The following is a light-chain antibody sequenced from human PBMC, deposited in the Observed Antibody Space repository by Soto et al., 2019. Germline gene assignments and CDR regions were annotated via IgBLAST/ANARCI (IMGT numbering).Light chain of an antibody. Sequence: AIQLTQSPSSLSASVGDRVTITCRASQGISSALAWYQQKPGKAPKLLIYDASSLEGGVPSRFSGSGSGTFFTLTISSLQPEDFVTYYCQQFNNYPITFGQGTRLEIK. CDR3: QQFNNYPIT. J-gene: IGKJ5*01. V-gene: IGKV1D-13*01. CDR2: DAS. CDR1: QGISSA.